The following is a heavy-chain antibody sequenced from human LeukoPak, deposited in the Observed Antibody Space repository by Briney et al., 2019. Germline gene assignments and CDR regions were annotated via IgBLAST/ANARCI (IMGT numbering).Heavy chain of an antibody. Sequence: GGSLRLFCSASGFTVSSNYMSWVRQAPGKGLEWVSIIYNIGSTYYADSVKGRFTISRDNFKNTLYLQMNNLRAEDTAVYYCAAAAVAGSFDYWGQGTLVTVSS. D-gene: IGHD6-19*01. CDR1: GFTVSSNY. CDR2: IYNIGST. V-gene: IGHV3-53*01. CDR3: AAAAVAGSFDY. J-gene: IGHJ4*02.